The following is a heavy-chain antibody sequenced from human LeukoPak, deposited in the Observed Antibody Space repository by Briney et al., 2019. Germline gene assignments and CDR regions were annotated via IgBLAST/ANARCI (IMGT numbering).Heavy chain of an antibody. J-gene: IGHJ5*02. V-gene: IGHV4-34*01. D-gene: IGHD6-19*01. Sequence: PSETLSLTCAVYGGSFSGYYWSWIRQPPGKGLEWIGEINHSGSTNYNPSLKSRVTISVDTSKNQFSLKLSSVTAADTAVYYCARGLGYSSGWSPLRWLDPWGQGTLVTVSS. CDR1: GGSFSGYY. CDR3: ARGLGYSSGWSPLRWLDP. CDR2: INHSGST.